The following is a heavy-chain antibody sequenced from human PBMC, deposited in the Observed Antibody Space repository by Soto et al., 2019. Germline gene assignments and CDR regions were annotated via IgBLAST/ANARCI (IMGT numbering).Heavy chain of an antibody. V-gene: IGHV4-59*12. J-gene: IGHJ6*02. CDR3: ARDLRFRGFYGMDV. Sequence: SETLSLTCTVSGGSISGYYWSWIRQPPGKGLEWIGYMYNTGSTVYNPSFKSRVTISVDTSKSQLSLKLNSVTAADTAVYYCARDLRFRGFYGMDVWGQGTTVTV. D-gene: IGHD3-10*01. CDR1: GGSISGYY. CDR2: MYNTGST.